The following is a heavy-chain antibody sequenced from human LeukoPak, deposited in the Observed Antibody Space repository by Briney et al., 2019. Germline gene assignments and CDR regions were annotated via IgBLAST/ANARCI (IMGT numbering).Heavy chain of an antibody. J-gene: IGHJ1*01. CDR2: ISGSGGST. V-gene: IGHV3-23*01. Sequence: GGSLRLSCAASGFTFSSYAMSWVRQAPGKGLEWVSAISGSGGSTYYADSVKGRFTISRDNSKNTLYLQMNSLRAEDTAVYYCAKALGGYNVYAEYFQHWGQDTLVTVSS. D-gene: IGHD5-24*01. CDR1: GFTFSSYA. CDR3: AKALGGYNVYAEYFQH.